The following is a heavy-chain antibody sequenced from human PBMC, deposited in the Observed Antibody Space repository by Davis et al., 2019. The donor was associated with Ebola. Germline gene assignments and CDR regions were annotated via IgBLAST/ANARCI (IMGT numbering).Heavy chain of an antibody. CDR2: IIPIFGTA. CDR3: ARRTVLWFRELSSYYGMDV. Sequence: SVKVSCKASGGTFSSYAISWVRQAPGQGLEWMGGIIPIFGTANYAQKFQGRVTITADESTSTAYMELSSLRSEDTAVYYCARRTVLWFRELSSYYGMDVWGQGTTVTVSS. CDR1: GGTFSSYA. J-gene: IGHJ6*02. V-gene: IGHV1-69*13. D-gene: IGHD3-10*01.